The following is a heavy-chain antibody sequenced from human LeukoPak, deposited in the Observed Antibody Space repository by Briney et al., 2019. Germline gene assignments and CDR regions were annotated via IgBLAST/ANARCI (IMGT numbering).Heavy chain of an antibody. CDR2: ISWNSGSI. CDR3: AKVHGRLTDGYNFFDY. CDR1: GFTFDDYA. Sequence: GGSLRLSCAASGFTFDDYAMHWVRQAPGKGLEWVSGISWNSGSIGYADSVKGRFTISRDNAKNSLYLQMNSLRAEDTALYYRAKVHGRLTDGYNFFDYWGQGTLVTVSS. V-gene: IGHV3-9*01. J-gene: IGHJ4*02. D-gene: IGHD5-24*01.